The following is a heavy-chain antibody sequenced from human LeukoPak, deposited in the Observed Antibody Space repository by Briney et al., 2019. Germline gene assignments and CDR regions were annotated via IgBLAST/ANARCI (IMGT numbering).Heavy chain of an antibody. J-gene: IGHJ5*02. CDR3: ARGRGLRAVNNWFDP. CDR1: GGSFSGYY. Sequence: SETLSLTCAVYGGSFSGYYRTGIRKPPGKELDGIGEVNHSGSTNYNPSLQSRVTISVDTSKNQFSLELTSVTAADTAVYFCARGRGLRAVNNWFDPWGQGTLVTVSS. V-gene: IGHV4-34*01. CDR2: VNHSGST. D-gene: IGHD3-10*01.